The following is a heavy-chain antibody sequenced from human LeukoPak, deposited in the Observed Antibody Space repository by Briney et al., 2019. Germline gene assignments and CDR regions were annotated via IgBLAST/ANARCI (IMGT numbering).Heavy chain of an antibody. CDR1: GYTFTSYD. J-gene: IGHJ4*02. D-gene: IGHD6-6*01. CDR2: MNPNSGNT. Sequence: ASVKVSCKASGYTFTSYDINWVRQATGQGLEWMGWMNPNSGNTGYAQKFQGRVTMTRNTSISTAYMELCSLRSEDTAVYYCARVLVGSSSPPMDYWGQGTLVTVSS. CDR3: ARVLVGSSSPPMDY. V-gene: IGHV1-8*01.